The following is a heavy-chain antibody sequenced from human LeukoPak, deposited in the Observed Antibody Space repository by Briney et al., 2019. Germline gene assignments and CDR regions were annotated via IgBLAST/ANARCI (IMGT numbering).Heavy chain of an antibody. D-gene: IGHD6-19*01. Sequence: GGSLRLSCAASGFTFSSYAMSWVRQAPGKGLEWVSAISGSGGSTYYADSVKGRFTISRDNSKNTLYLQMSDLRAEDTAVYYCAGGAASSGWYYWGQGTLLTVSS. CDR3: AGGAASSGWYY. CDR1: GFTFSSYA. V-gene: IGHV3-23*01. J-gene: IGHJ4*02. CDR2: ISGSGGST.